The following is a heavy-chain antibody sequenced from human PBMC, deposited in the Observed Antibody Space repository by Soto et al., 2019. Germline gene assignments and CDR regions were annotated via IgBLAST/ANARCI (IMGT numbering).Heavy chain of an antibody. CDR2: VYWDDNK. J-gene: IGHJ4*02. CDR3: AHRTQLAAHFDY. Sequence: HITLRESGTPLVKPTQTLALTCTLSGFSLTTSGVAVGWIRQPPGEALEWLALVYWDDNKHYSPSLKSRLTVTKDTSKNQVVLTVTNVDPVDTATYYCAHRTQLAAHFDYWGQGTMVIVSS. V-gene: IGHV2-5*02. D-gene: IGHD1-1*01. CDR1: GFSLTTSGVA.